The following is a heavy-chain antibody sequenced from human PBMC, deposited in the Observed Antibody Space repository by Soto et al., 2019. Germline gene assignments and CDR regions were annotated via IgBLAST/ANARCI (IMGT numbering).Heavy chain of an antibody. Sequence: EVQLVESGGGLVQPGGSLRLSCAASGFTVSSNYMSWVRQAPGKGLEWVSVIYSSGSTYYADSVKGGLTISRDNSKNTLYLQMSCLRAEDTAVYYCSRSTYQQQLVRWFDPWGQETLVTVSS. CDR3: SRSTYQQQLVRWFDP. J-gene: IGHJ5*02. V-gene: IGHV3-66*01. CDR1: GFTVSSNY. D-gene: IGHD6-13*01. CDR2: IYSSGST.